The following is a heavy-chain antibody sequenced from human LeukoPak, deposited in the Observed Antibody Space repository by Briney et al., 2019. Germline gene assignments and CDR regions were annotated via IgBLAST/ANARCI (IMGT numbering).Heavy chain of an antibody. Sequence: GGSLRLSCAASGFTFSSYAMSWVRQAPGKGLEWVSAISGSGGSTYYADSVKGRFTISRDNSKNTLYLQMNSLRAEDTAVYYCAKVSRFGELLSWFGPWGQGTLVTVSS. V-gene: IGHV3-23*01. CDR3: AKVSRFGELLSWFGP. J-gene: IGHJ5*02. CDR2: ISGSGGST. D-gene: IGHD3-10*01. CDR1: GFTFSSYA.